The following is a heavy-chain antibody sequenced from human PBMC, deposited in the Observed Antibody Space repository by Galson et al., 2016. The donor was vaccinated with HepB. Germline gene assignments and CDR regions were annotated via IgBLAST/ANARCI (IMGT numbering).Heavy chain of an antibody. V-gene: IGHV4-61*03. CDR1: GVSVTSGGYY. J-gene: IGHJ3*02. Sequence: SETLSLTCAVSGVSVTSGGYYWSWIRQPPGKGLEWIGYCYYTANTGYNPSLESRVTISRDTSKNHFSLTLNSLTAADTAVYYCARVSHDSFDIGGQGTMVTVSS. CDR2: CYYTANT. CDR3: ARVSHDSFDI.